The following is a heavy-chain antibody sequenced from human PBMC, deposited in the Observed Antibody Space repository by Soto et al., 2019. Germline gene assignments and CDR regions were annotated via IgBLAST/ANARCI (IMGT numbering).Heavy chain of an antibody. CDR2: IIPILGIA. J-gene: IGHJ4*02. CDR1: GGTFSSYT. CDR3: STVHRLYGDIFDY. V-gene: IGHV1-69*02. D-gene: IGHD4-17*01. Sequence: SVKVSCKASGGTFSSYTISWVRQAPGQGLEWMGRIIPILGIANYAQKFQGRVTITEDKSTSTAYMELSSLRSEDTAVYYCSTVHRLYGDIFDYWGPGTLVTVSS.